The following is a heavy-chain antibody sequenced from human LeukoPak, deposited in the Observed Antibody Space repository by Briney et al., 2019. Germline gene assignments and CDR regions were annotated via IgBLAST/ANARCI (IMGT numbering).Heavy chain of an antibody. CDR2: ISAYNGNT. J-gene: IGHJ6*02. V-gene: IGHV1-18*01. D-gene: IGHD1-26*01. CDR3: AREGATGGIWNYYYYGMDV. CDR1: GYTFTSYG. Sequence: ASVKVSCKASGYTFTSYGISWVRQAPGQGLEWMGWISAYNGNTNYAQKLQGRVTMTTDTSTSTAYMELRSLRSDDTAVYYCAREGATGGIWNYYYYGMDVWGQGTTVTVSS.